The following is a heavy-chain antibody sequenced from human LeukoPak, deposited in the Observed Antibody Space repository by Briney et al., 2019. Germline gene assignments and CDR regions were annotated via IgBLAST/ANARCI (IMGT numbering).Heavy chain of an antibody. J-gene: IGHJ4*02. Sequence: ASVKVSCKASGYTFTGYYMHWVRRAPGQGLEWMGWINPNSGGTNYAQKFQGRVTMTRDTSISTAYMELSRLRSDDTAVYYCARDGLLWFGDLNDYWGQGTLVTVSS. V-gene: IGHV1-2*02. CDR1: GYTFTGYY. D-gene: IGHD3-10*01. CDR3: ARDGLLWFGDLNDY. CDR2: INPNSGGT.